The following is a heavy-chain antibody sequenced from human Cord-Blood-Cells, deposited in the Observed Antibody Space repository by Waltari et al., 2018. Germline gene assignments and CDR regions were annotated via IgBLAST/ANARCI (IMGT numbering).Heavy chain of an antibody. D-gene: IGHD6-6*01. Sequence: QVQLVQSGAEVKKPGSSVKVSCKASGGTFSSYAISWVRQAPGQGLEWMGGSIPIFGTANYAQKFQGRVTITADESTSTAYMELSSLRSEDTAVYYCATLNPIAARPRFDYWGQGTLVTVSS. CDR2: SIPIFGTA. J-gene: IGHJ4*02. CDR1: GGTFSSYA. V-gene: IGHV1-69*01. CDR3: ATLNPIAARPRFDY.